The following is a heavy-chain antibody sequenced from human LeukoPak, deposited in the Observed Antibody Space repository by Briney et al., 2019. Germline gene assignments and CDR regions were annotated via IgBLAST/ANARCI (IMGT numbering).Heavy chain of an antibody. CDR2: IYYSGST. D-gene: IGHD6-13*01. J-gene: IGHJ2*01. Sequence: SETLSLTCTVSGGSISSYYWSWIRQPPGKGLEWIGYIYYSGSTNYNPSLKSRVTISVDTSKNQFSLKLSSVTAADTAVYYCAHVQRGGYSSSWYWYFDLWGRGTLVTVSS. CDR3: AHVQRGGYSSSWYWYFDL. V-gene: IGHV4-59*01. CDR1: GGSISSYY.